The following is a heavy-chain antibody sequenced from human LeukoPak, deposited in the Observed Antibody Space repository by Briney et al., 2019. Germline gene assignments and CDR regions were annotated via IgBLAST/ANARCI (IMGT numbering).Heavy chain of an antibody. CDR1: CHYESCSH. D-gene: IGHD2-15*01. Sequence: SDTLSLPRSVSCHYESCSHWLCLAAPPGKGLEAIGYVSSDGPPNYPPSLRSRLSMSVDTVKNDISLILTSVTAADTAIYYCARLECIVEGCYHHWGRGTLVSVFS. CDR2: VSSDGPP. CDR3: ARLECIVEGCYHH. J-gene: IGHJ4*02. V-gene: IGHV4-28*01.